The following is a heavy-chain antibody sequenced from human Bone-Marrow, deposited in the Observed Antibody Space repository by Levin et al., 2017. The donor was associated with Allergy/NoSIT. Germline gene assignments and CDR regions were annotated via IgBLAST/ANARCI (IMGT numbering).Heavy chain of an antibody. CDR1: GFSISTRDMG. J-gene: IGHJ4*02. Sequence: SGPTLVKPTQTLTLTCTVSGFSISTRDMGVAWIRPPPGKALEWLACIFWDDDKRYSPSLKSRLTITKDTSRNQVVLTITNVDPVDTATYFCAKPQRDGYNPYYLDYWGQGALVTVSS. V-gene: IGHV2-5*02. CDR3: AKPQRDGYNPYYLDY. D-gene: IGHD5-24*01. CDR2: IFWDDDK.